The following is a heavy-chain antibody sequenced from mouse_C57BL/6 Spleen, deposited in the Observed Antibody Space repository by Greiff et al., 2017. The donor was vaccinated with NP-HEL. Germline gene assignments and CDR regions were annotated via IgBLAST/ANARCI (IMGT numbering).Heavy chain of an antibody. V-gene: IGHV1-50*01. CDR3: ARGRDGGGGDY. CDR2: IDPSDSYT. J-gene: IGHJ2*01. Sequence: QVQLQQPGAELVKPGASVKLSCKASGYTFTSYWMQWVKQRPGQGLEWIGEIDPSDSYTNYNQKFKGKATLTVDTSSSTAYMQLSSLTSEDSAVYYCARGRDGGGGDYWGQGTTLTVSS. CDR1: GYTFTSYW. D-gene: IGHD1-1*02.